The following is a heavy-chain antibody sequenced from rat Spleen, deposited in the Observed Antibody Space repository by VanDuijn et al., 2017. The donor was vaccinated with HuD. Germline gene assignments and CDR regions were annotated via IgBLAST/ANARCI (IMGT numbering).Heavy chain of an antibody. CDR1: GYSITSSYR. J-gene: IGHJ3*01. V-gene: IGHV3-3*01. CDR2: IDSGGST. CDR3: ARSDGVHYYLPFAD. Sequence: EVQLQESGPGLVKPSQSLSLTCSVTGYSITSSYRWNWIRKFPGNKLEWMGYIDSGGSTNYNPSLKSRISISRDTSKNQFFLQVNSVSSEDTATYYCARSDGVHYYLPFADWGQGTLVTASS. D-gene: IGHD1-1*01.